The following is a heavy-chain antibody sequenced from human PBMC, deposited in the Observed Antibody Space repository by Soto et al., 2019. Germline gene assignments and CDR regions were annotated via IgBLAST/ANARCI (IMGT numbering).Heavy chain of an antibody. Sequence: SETLSLTCTVSVASVNSGGYYWSWIRQLPGKGLEWIGYVYFTGSTYYNPSVESRVTISLDTSQNQFSLKLSSVTAADTAVYYCATGNASEVLLAYWCQGTLVTVSS. D-gene: IGHD6-13*01. CDR3: ATGNASEVLLAY. V-gene: IGHV4-31*03. CDR2: VYFTGST. CDR1: VASVNSGGYY. J-gene: IGHJ4*02.